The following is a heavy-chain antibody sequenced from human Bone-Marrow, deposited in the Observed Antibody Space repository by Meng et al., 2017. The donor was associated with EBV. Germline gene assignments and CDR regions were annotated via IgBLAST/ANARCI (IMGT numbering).Heavy chain of an antibody. CDR3: ATDLKSTVTTNWLAP. Sequence: QRQLVPSAAGVNNPRATHKLSHTASGYTLINHFVHGVRQAPRQGLEWVEVTNPSDRTTTYAQKFQGRVNMTRDTSTNTVYIELSRLTGEDTAVYYCATDLKSTVTTNWLAPWGQGTLVTVSS. CDR1: GYTLINHF. J-gene: IGHJ5*02. D-gene: IGHD4-17*01. CDR2: TNPSDRTT. V-gene: IGHV1-46*01.